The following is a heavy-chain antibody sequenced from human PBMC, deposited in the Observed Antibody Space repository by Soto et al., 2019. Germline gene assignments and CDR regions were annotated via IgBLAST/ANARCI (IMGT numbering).Heavy chain of an antibody. CDR1: GGTFRSYT. CDR3: ASRAYCGGDCYSGHFDY. Sequence: ASVKVSCKASGGTFRSYTISWVRQAPGQGLEWMGRIIPILGIANYAQKFQGRVTITADKSTSTAYMELSSLRSEDTAVYYCASRAYCGGDCYSGHFDYWGQGTLVTVSS. J-gene: IGHJ4*02. CDR2: IIPILGIA. V-gene: IGHV1-69*02. D-gene: IGHD2-21*02.